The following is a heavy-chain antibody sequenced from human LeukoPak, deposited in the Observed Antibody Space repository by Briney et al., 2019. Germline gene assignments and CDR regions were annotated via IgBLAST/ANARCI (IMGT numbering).Heavy chain of an antibody. Sequence: SETLSLTCTVSGGSISSGSYYWSWIRQPAGKGLEWIGRIYTSGSTNYNPSLKSRVTISVDTSKNQFSLKLSSVTAADTAVYYCARVVTGEANWFNPWGQGTLVTVSS. CDR3: ARVVTGEANWFNP. D-gene: IGHD5-18*01. CDR2: IYTSGST. CDR1: GGSISSGSYY. J-gene: IGHJ5*02. V-gene: IGHV4-61*02.